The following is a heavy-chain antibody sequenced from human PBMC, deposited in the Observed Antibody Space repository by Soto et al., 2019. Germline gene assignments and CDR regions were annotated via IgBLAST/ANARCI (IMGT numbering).Heavy chain of an antibody. Sequence: PGGSLRLSCAASGFTFSTYWMSRVRQAPGKGLEWVANIKQDGSEKYYVDSVKGRFTISRDNPKNSLYLQMNSLRAEDTAVYYCARDRPGYSSGWTYYYYVMDVWGQGTTVTVSS. V-gene: IGHV3-7*03. CDR1: GFTFSTYW. J-gene: IGHJ6*02. D-gene: IGHD6-19*01. CDR3: ARDRPGYSSGWTYYYYVMDV. CDR2: IKQDGSEK.